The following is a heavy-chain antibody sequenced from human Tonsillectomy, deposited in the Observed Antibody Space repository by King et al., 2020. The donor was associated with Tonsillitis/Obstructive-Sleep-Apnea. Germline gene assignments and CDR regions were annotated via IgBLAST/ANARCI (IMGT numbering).Heavy chain of an antibody. V-gene: IGHV1-18*01. CDR1: GYTFTTYD. CDR3: ARVLDYYYYMDV. Sequence: QLVQSGAEMKKPGASVKVSCKASGYTFTTYDISWVRQAPGQALEWMGWISAYNGNTNSAQKLQGRVNMTTDTSTSTAYMELRSLRSDDTAVYYCARVLDYYYYMDVWGKGTTVTVSS. CDR2: ISAYNGNT. J-gene: IGHJ6*03.